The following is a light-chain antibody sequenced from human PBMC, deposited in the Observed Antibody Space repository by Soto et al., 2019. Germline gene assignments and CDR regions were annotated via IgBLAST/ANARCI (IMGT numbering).Light chain of an antibody. CDR2: GAS. J-gene: IGKJ1*01. V-gene: IGKV3-20*01. Sequence: EIVLTQSPGTLSLSPGERATLSCRASQSVSSSYLAWYQQKPGQAPRLLIYGASSRATGIPDRFSGSGSGTGFTLTISRLEPEDFAVYYCQQYGSSPWTFGQGTKVEIQ. CDR1: QSVSSSY. CDR3: QQYGSSPWT.